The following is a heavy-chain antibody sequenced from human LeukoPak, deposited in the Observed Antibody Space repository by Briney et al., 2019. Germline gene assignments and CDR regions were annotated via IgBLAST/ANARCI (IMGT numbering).Heavy chain of an antibody. CDR3: AREEDNGSGYYRFDR. Sequence: SVKVSCKASGGTFISYAISWVRQAPGQGLEWMGGIIPIFGTANYAQKFQGRVTITADESTSTAYMELSSLRSEDTAVYYCAREEDNGSGYYRFDRWGQGTLVTVSS. V-gene: IGHV1-69*13. D-gene: IGHD3-22*01. CDR1: GGTFISYA. CDR2: IIPIFGTA. J-gene: IGHJ5*02.